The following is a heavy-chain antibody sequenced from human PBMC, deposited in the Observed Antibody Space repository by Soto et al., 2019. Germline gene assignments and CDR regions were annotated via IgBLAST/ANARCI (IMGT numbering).Heavy chain of an antibody. Sequence: KTSETLSLTCTVSGGSISSGGYYWSWIRQHPGKGLEWIGYIYYSGSTYYNPSLKSRVTISVDTSKNQFSLKLSSVTAADTAVYYCARAHVDTAMIWFDPWGQGTLVTVSS. CDR3: ARAHVDTAMIWFDP. J-gene: IGHJ5*02. D-gene: IGHD5-18*01. CDR1: GGSISSGGYY. CDR2: IYYSGST. V-gene: IGHV4-31*03.